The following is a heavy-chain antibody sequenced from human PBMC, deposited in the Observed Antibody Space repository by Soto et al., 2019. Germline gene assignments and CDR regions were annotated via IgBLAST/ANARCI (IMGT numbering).Heavy chain of an antibody. CDR1: GFTFSSYA. CDR2: ISYDGSNK. J-gene: IGHJ4*02. D-gene: IGHD4-17*01. CDR3: AGVPTVVTTAYYFDY. Sequence: QVQLVESGGGVVQPGRSLRLSCAASGFTFSSYAMHWVRQAPGKGLEWVAVISYDGSNKYYADSVKGRFTISRDNSKNTLYLQMNSLRAEDTAVYYCAGVPTVVTTAYYFDYWGQGTLVTVSS. V-gene: IGHV3-30-3*01.